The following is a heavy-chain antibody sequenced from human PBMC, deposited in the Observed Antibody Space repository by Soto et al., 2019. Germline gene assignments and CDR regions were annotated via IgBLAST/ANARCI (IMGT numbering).Heavy chain of an antibody. J-gene: IGHJ6*02. CDR1: GYSFTSYW. V-gene: IGHV5-10-1*01. D-gene: IGHD6-19*01. Sequence: GESLKISCKGSGYSFTSYWISWVRQMPGKGLEWMGRIDPSDSYTNYSPSFQGHVTISADKSISTAYLQWSSLKASDTAMYYCARGRLSSGWYRDPNYYYYGMDVWGQGTTVTVSS. CDR2: IDPSDSYT. CDR3: ARGRLSSGWYRDPNYYYYGMDV.